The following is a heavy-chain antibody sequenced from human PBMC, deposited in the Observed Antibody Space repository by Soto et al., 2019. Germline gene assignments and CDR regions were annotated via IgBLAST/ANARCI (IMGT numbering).Heavy chain of an antibody. Sequence: SETLSLTCAVYGGSFSGYYWSWIRQPPGKGLEWIGEINHSGSTNYNPSLKSRVTISVDTSKNQFSLKLSSVTAADTAVYYCARGGNCSSTSCHNLYYYYYMDVWGKGTTVTVSS. CDR3: ARGGNCSSTSCHNLYYYYYMDV. V-gene: IGHV4-34*01. CDR1: GGSFSGYY. D-gene: IGHD2-2*01. J-gene: IGHJ6*03. CDR2: INHSGST.